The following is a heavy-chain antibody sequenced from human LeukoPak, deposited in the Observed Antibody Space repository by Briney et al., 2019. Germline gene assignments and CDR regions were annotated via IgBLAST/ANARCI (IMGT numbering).Heavy chain of an antibody. CDR3: ARRNYFDY. Sequence: GGSLRLSCTASGFTFSDYWMSWVRQAPGKGPEWVANIKQDGSEKHYVDSVKGRFTISRDNAKKSLFLQMNSLRAEDTAVYYCARRNYFDYWGQGTLVTVSS. CDR2: IKQDGSEK. J-gene: IGHJ4*02. V-gene: IGHV3-7*01. CDR1: GFTFSDYW.